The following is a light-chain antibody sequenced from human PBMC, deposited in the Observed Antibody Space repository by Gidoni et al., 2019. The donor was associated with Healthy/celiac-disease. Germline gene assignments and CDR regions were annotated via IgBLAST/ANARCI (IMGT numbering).Light chain of an antibody. CDR1: QSVLYSSNNKNY. Sequence: DIVMTQSPDSLAVSLGERATINCKSSQSVLYSSNNKNYLAWYQQKPGHPPKLLIYWASTRECGVPERFSGSGSGTDFTLTISSLQAEDVAVYYCQQYYSTPLTFGGGTKVEIK. CDR2: WAS. J-gene: IGKJ4*01. CDR3: QQYYSTPLT. V-gene: IGKV4-1*01.